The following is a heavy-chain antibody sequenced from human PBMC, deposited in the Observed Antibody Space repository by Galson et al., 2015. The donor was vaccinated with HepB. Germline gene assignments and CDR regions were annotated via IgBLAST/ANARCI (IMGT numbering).Heavy chain of an antibody. CDR3: ARVPSSSWYPSGMDV. Sequence: CAISGDSVSSNSAAWNWIRQSPSRGHEWLGRTYYRSKWYNDYAVSVKSRITINPDTSKNQFSLQLNSVTPEDTAVYYCARVPSSSWYPSGMDVWGQGTTVTVSS. D-gene: IGHD6-13*01. V-gene: IGHV6-1*01. CDR2: TYYRSKWYN. J-gene: IGHJ6*02. CDR1: GDSVSSNSAA.